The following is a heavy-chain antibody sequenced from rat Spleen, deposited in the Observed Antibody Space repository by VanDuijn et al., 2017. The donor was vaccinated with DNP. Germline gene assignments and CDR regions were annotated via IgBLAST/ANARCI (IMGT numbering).Heavy chain of an antibody. V-gene: IGHV3-1*01. D-gene: IGHD1-11*01. J-gene: IGHJ2*01. Sequence: EVQLQESGPGLVKPSQSLSLTCSVTGYSITSDYWGWIRKFPGNKMAWIGHISYSGRTTYNPSLKSRISISRDTSKNQFFLQLNSVSTDDTAPYYCARWRIGPHYFDYWGQGVMVTVSS. CDR1: GYSITSDY. CDR3: ARWRIGPHYFDY. CDR2: ISYSGRT.